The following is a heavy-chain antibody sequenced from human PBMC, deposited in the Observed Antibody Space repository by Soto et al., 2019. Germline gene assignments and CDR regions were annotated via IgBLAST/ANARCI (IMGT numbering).Heavy chain of an antibody. CDR1: GYSFSSYW. CDR2: IYPGDSDT. CDR3: AIFSSEWLETQFDY. D-gene: IGHD6-19*01. V-gene: IGHV5-51*01. J-gene: IGHJ4*02. Sequence: GESLKISCKVSGYSFSSYWIGWVRQMPGKGLEWMGIIYPGDSDTKYSPSFQGQVTISADKSISTAYLQWSSLKASDTAMYYCAIFSSEWLETQFDYWGQGTLVTVSS.